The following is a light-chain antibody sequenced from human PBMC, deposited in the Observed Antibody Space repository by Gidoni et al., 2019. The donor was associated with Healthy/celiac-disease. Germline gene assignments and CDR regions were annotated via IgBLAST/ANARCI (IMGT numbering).Light chain of an antibody. CDR2: GAS. Sequence: EIVMTQSPATLSVSPGERATLSCRASQSVNSNLAWYQQKPGQATRLLIYGASTRATGIPARFSGSGSGTEFTLTISSLQSEDFAVYYCQQYNNWPPVTFGQGTKVEIK. CDR1: QSVNSN. V-gene: IGKV3-15*01. J-gene: IGKJ1*01. CDR3: QQYNNWPPVT.